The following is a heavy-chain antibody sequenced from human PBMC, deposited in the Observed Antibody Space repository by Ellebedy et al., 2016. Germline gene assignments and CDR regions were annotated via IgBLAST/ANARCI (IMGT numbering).Heavy chain of an antibody. CDR2: INHSGST. J-gene: IGHJ3*02. CDR1: GGSFSGYY. CDR3: ARPRSGTNAFDI. Sequence: SETLSLXXAVYGGSFSGYYWSWIRQPPGKGLEWIGEINHSGSTNYNPSLKSRVTISVDTSKNQFSLKLSSVTAADTAVYYCARPRSGTNAFDIWGQGTMVTVSS. V-gene: IGHV4-34*01. D-gene: IGHD3-10*01.